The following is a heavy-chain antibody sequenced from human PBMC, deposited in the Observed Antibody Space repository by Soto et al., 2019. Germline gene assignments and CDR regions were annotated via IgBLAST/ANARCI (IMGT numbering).Heavy chain of an antibody. V-gene: IGHV1-2*04. CDR2: INPNSGGT. CDR1: GYTFTGYY. Sequence: QVQLVQSGAEVKKPGASVKVSCKASGYTFTGYYMHWVRQAPGQGLEWMGWINPNSGGTNYAQKFQGWVTMTRDTAISTADRELSRLRSDDTAGYYRARARGYYPYGMDVWGQGTTVTVSS. J-gene: IGHJ6*02. CDR3: ARARGYYPYGMDV. D-gene: IGHD3-3*01.